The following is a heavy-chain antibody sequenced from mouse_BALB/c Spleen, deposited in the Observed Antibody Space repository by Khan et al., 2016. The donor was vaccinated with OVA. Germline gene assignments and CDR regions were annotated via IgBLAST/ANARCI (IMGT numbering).Heavy chain of an antibody. D-gene: IGHD2-12*01. Sequence: EVELVESGGGLVQPGGSLKLSCAASGFTFSDYYMYWVRQTPEKRLEWVATISEGGSITYYLASVKGRFTISRDNVKNQLNLQMSSLKSGDTGMYCCASAYSSYDGRVASWGQGALLSVSA. CDR1: GFTFSDYY. V-gene: IGHV5-4*02. J-gene: IGHJ3*01. CDR2: ISEGGSIT. CDR3: ASAYSSYDGRVAS.